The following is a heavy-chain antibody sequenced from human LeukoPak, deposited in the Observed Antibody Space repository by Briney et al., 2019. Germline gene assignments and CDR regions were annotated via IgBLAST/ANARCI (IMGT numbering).Heavy chain of an antibody. Sequence: PGGSLRLSCAASGFTFSTYVVNWVRQAPGKRLEWVAVISYDGSSKYYADSVKGRFTISRDNSKNTLYLQMNSLRADDTAVYYCARDGEFYGRIYYFDYWGQGTLVTVSS. V-gene: IGHV3-30-3*01. J-gene: IGHJ4*02. D-gene: IGHD3-10*01. CDR3: ARDGEFYGRIYYFDY. CDR2: ISYDGSSK. CDR1: GFTFSTYV.